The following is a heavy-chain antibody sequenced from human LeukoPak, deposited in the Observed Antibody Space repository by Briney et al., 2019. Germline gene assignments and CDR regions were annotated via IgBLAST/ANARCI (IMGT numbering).Heavy chain of an antibody. CDR2: TSNGKT. Sequence: GGSLRLSCAASGFPFSSHAMSWVRQPPGKGLEWVAATSNGKTYYADSVRGRFAISRDDSTNTVCLHMNSLRDEDTALYHCVREAGYCAPVCVKTNWFDPWGQGTLVTVSS. D-gene: IGHD2-15*01. CDR1: GFPFSSHA. V-gene: IGHV3-23*01. CDR3: VREAGYCAPVCVKTNWFDP. J-gene: IGHJ5*02.